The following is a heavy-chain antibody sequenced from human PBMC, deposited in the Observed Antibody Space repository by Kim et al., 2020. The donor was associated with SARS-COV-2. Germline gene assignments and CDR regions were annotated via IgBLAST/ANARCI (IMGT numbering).Heavy chain of an antibody. Sequence: SETLSLTCTVSGGSISRYYWSWIRQTQGKGLEWIGYIYNSGSTIYNPSLKSRVTISLETSKNQYYLTLNSVTAADTAVDFCSCSLDYSYYLDVWGNGTT. D-gene: IGHD3-10*02. CDR2: IYNSGST. CDR1: GGSISRYY. J-gene: IGHJ6*03. V-gene: IGHV4-59*01. CDR3: SCSLDYSYYLDV.